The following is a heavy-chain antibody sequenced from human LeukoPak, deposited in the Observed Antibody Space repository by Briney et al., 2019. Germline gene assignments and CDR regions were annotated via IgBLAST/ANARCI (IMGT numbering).Heavy chain of an antibody. CDR3: AKTSSSWYYFDY. D-gene: IGHD6-13*01. J-gene: IGHJ4*02. CDR2: ISGSGGST. Sequence: GGSLRLSCAASGFTFSSYAMSWVRQAPGKGLEWVSAISGSGGSTYYADSVKGRYTISRDNSKNTLYLQMNSLRAEDTAVYYCAKTSSSWYYFDYWGQGTLVTVSS. CDR1: GFTFSSYA. V-gene: IGHV3-23*01.